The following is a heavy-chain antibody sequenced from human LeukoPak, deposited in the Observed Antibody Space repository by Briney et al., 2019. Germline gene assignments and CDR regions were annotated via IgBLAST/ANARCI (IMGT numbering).Heavy chain of an antibody. CDR2: TNPSGGST. V-gene: IGHV1-46*01. D-gene: IGHD6-6*01. CDR1: GFTFSSYA. J-gene: IGHJ4*02. CDR3: ASGKQLVFDY. Sequence: GGSLRLSCAASGFTFSSYAMSWVRQAPGQGLEWMGITNPSGGSTSYAQKFQGRVTMTRDTSTSTVYMELSSLRSEDTAVYYCASGKQLVFDYWGQGTLVTVSS.